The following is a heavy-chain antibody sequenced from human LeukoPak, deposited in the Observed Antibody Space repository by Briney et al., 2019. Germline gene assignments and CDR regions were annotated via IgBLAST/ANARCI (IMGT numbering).Heavy chain of an antibody. CDR3: ARDSDHSSSPNYVDV. CDR1: GYTFTGYY. J-gene: IGHJ6*03. V-gene: IGHV1-2*02. Sequence: ASVKVSCKASGYTFTGYYMHWVRQAPGQGLEWMGWINPNSGGTNYAQKFQGRVTMTRDTSISTAYMELSRLRSDDTAVYYCARDSDHSSSPNYVDVWGKGTTVTVSS. CDR2: INPNSGGT. D-gene: IGHD6-13*01.